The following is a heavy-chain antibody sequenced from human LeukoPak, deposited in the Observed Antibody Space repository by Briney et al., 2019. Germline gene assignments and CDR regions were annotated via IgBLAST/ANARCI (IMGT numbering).Heavy chain of an antibody. CDR3: ARIIAAAGRQDWFDP. V-gene: IGHV4-61*08. Sequence: PSETLSLTCTVSGGSISSGDYYWSWIRQSPGKGLEWIGNIHYSGSTNYNPSLKSRVFISLDSSKNQFSLKLSSVTAADTAVYYCARIIAAAGRQDWFDPWGQGTLVTVSS. D-gene: IGHD6-13*01. CDR2: IHYSGST. CDR1: GGSISSGDYY. J-gene: IGHJ5*02.